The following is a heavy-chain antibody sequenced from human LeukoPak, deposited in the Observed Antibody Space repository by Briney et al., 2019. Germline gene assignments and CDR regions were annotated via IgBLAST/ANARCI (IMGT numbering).Heavy chain of an antibody. CDR1: GGSFSGYS. V-gene: IGHV4-34*01. Sequence: SETLSLTCAVYGGSFSGYSWSWIRQPPGKGLEWIGEINHRGSTTYNPSLKSRVTISVDTSKNQFSLKLSSVTAADTAVYYCARESKLFFGETRWGQGTLVTVSS. D-gene: IGHD3-10*01. J-gene: IGHJ4*02. CDR3: ARESKLFFGETR. CDR2: INHRGST.